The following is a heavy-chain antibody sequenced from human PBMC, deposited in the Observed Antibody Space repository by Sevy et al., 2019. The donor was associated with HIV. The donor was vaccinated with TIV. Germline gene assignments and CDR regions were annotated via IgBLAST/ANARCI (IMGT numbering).Heavy chain of an antibody. CDR1: GGSISSGGYY. Sequence: SETLSLTCTVSGGSISSGGYYWSWIRQHPGKGLEWIGYIYYSGSTYYNPSLKSRVTISVDTSKNQFSLKLSTVTAAVTAVYYCARVSGYCSGGSSYSYAFDIWGHGTMVTVSS. CDR3: ARVSGYCSGGSSYSYAFDI. J-gene: IGHJ3*02. D-gene: IGHD2-15*01. CDR2: IYYSGST. V-gene: IGHV4-31*03.